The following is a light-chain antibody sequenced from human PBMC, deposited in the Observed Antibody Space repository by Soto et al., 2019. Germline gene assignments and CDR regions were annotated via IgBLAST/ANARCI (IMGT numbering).Light chain of an antibody. Sequence: EIVLTQSPGTLSLSPGERATLSCRASQSVSSSYLAWYQQKPGQAPRLLIYGASSRATGIPDRFSGSGSGTDFTLTISSLEPDAFAVYYCQPYASSPFFGGGTKVEL. CDR2: GAS. J-gene: IGKJ4*01. CDR1: QSVSSSY. V-gene: IGKV3-20*01. CDR3: QPYASSPF.